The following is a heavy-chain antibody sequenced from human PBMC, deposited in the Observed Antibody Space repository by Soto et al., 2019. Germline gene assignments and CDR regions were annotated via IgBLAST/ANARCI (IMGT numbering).Heavy chain of an antibody. CDR1: GGSISSPNFY. D-gene: IGHD1-7*01. Sequence: PSETLSLTCTVSGGSISSPNFYWSWIRQHPGKGLEWIGYIYYSGNTHYNPSLKSRVTISVDTSKNQFSLKLSSVTAADTAVYYCARWVVPTTSFFYYGLDVWGQGTTVTVSS. V-gene: IGHV4-61*01. J-gene: IGHJ6*02. CDR3: ARWVVPTTSFFYYGLDV. CDR2: IYYSGNT.